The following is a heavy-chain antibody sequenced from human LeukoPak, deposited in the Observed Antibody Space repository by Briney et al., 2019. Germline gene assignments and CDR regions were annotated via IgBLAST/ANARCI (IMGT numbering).Heavy chain of an antibody. CDR3: ARVLSGCWFDP. V-gene: IGHV4-30-2*01. D-gene: IGHD3-3*01. Sequence: SETLSLTCAVSGGPISSGGYSWSWIRQPPGKGLEWIGYIYHSGSTYYNPSLKSRVTISVDRSKNQFSLKLSSVTAADTAVYYCARVLSGCWFDPWGQGTLVTVSS. J-gene: IGHJ5*02. CDR1: GGPISSGGYS. CDR2: IYHSGST.